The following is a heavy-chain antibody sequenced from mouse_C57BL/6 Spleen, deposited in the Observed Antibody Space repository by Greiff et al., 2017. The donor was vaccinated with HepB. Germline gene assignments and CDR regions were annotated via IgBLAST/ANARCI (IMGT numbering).Heavy chain of an antibody. CDR2: IYPGDGDT. CDR1: GYAFSSYW. J-gene: IGHJ2*01. Sequence: QVHVKQSGAELVKPGASVKISCKASGYAFSSYWMNWVKQRPGKGLEWIGQIYPGDGDTNYNGKFKGKATLTADKSSSTAYMQLSSLTSEDSAVYFCARRESGYYFDYWGQGTTLTVSS. CDR3: ARRESGYYFDY. V-gene: IGHV1-80*01.